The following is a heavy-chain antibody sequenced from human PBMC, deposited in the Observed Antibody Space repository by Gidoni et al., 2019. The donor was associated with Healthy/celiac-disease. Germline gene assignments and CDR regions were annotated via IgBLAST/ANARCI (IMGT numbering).Heavy chain of an antibody. CDR3: ARLEGPVPERYY. CDR2: IDPSDSYT. D-gene: IGHD1-1*01. V-gene: IGHV5-10-1*03. Sequence: EVQLVQSGAEVKKPGESLRISCKGSGSSFTSSWISWVRQMPGKGLEWMGRIDPSDSYTNYSPSFQGHVTISADKSISTAYLQWSSLKASDTAMYYCARLEGPVPERYYWGQGTLVTVSS. J-gene: IGHJ4*02. CDR1: GSSFTSSW.